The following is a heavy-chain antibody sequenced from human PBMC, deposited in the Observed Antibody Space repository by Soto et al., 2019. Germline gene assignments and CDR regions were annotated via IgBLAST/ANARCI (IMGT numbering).Heavy chain of an antibody. D-gene: IGHD1-26*01. V-gene: IGHV1-8*01. CDR2: MNPNSGNT. CDR1: GCTFTSYD. J-gene: IGHJ4*02. Sequence: ASVKVSCKASGCTFTSYDINWVRQATGQGLEWMGWMNPNSGNTGYAQKFQGRVTMTRNTSISTAYMELSSLRSEDTAVYYCARGREGWGVGATDYWGQGTLVTVSS. CDR3: ARGREGWGVGATDY.